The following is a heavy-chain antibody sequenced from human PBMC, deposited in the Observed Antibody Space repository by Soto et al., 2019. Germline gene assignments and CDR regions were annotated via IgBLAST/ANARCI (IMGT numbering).Heavy chain of an antibody. CDR2: IYPGDSDT. D-gene: IGHD3-10*01. J-gene: IGHJ6*02. CDR1: GYSFTSFW. Sequence: GASLKISCKGSGYSFTSFWIGWVRQMPGKGPEWMGIIYPGDSDTRYSPSFQGQVTMSADKSTSTAYLQWTSLKASDTAMYFCARREGSYYYYGMDVWGQGTTVTVSS. CDR3: ARREGSYYYYGMDV. V-gene: IGHV5-51*01.